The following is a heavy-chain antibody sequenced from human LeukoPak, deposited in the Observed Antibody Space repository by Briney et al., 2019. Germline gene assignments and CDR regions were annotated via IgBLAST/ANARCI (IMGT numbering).Heavy chain of an antibody. J-gene: IGHJ4*02. V-gene: IGHV3-33*01. CDR2: IWYDGSNK. CDR1: GFAFSSYG. Sequence: GGSLRLSCAASGFAFSSYGMHWVRQAPGKGLEWVALIWYDGSNKYYAESVKGRFTISRDNSKNTLYLQINSLRAEDTAVYYCARDDKQQLVDYWGQGTLVTVSS. D-gene: IGHD6-13*01. CDR3: ARDDKQQLVDY.